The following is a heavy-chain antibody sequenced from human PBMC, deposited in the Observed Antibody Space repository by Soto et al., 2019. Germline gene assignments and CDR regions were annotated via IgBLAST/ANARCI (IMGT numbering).Heavy chain of an antibody. CDR1: GGSITSYY. D-gene: IGHD1-1*01. CDR3: ARRYNWTPGWFDP. Sequence: PSETLSLTCTVSGGSITSYYWTWIRQPPGKGLEWMGYIHYSGNTKYNPSLKNRVTISVDASKNQFSLELTSVTAADTAIYYCARRYNWTPGWFDPWGQGTLVTVSS. CDR2: IHYSGNT. V-gene: IGHV4-59*08. J-gene: IGHJ5*02.